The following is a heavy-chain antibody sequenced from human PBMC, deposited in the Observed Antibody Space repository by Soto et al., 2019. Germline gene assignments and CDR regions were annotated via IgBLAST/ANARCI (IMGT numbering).Heavy chain of an antibody. V-gene: IGHV3-74*01. Sequence: GGSLRLSCAASGFTFSNYWMHWVRQAPGKGLVWVSRINTDESSMIYADSVKGRFTISRDNAKNTLYLQMNSLTAEDTAVYYCVVRTSPSRRFDSWGQGTLVTVSS. D-gene: IGHD2-15*01. CDR1: GFTFSNYW. CDR2: INTDESSM. J-gene: IGHJ5*01. CDR3: VVRTSPSRRFDS.